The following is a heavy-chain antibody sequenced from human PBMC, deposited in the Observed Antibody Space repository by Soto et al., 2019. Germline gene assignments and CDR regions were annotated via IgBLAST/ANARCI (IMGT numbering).Heavy chain of an antibody. Sequence: QITLKESGPTLVKPTQTLTLTCTFSGFSLTTDRVGVGWIRQPPGEALEWLAVIYWDDSKTYRPTLESRLTITKDTAKDQVALTMTNMDSLDTATYYCAPAYGGRALYWGQGTGVTVPS. CDR2: IYWDDSK. D-gene: IGHD1-26*01. J-gene: IGHJ4*02. CDR3: APAYGGRALY. V-gene: IGHV2-5*02. CDR1: GFSLTTDRVG.